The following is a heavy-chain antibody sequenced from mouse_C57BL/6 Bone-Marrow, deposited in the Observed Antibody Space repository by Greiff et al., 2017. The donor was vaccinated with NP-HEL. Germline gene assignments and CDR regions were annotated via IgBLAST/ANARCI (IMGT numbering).Heavy chain of an antibody. D-gene: IGHD2-1*01. CDR2: INPNNGGT. J-gene: IGHJ1*03. CDR3: ARGGYGKGYIDV. CDR1: GYTFTDYN. Sequence: EVQLVESGPELVKPGASVKIPCKASGYTFTDYNMDWVKQSHGKSLEWIGDINPNNGGTIYNQKFKGKATLTVDKSSSTAYMELRSLTSEDTAVYYCARGGYGKGYIDVWGTGTTVTVSS. V-gene: IGHV1-18*01.